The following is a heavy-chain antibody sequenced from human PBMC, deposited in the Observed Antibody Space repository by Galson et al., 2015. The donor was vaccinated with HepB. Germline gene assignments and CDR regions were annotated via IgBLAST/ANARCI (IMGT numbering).Heavy chain of an antibody. J-gene: IGHJ4*02. CDR1: GFTFSNAW. Sequence: SLRLSCAASGFTFSNAWMSWVRQAPGKGLEWVGRIKSKTDGGTTDYAAPVKGRFTISRDDSKNTLYLQMNSLKTEDTAVYYCARDGGQWELPHFDYWGQGTLVTVSS. V-gene: IGHV3-15*01. CDR2: IKSKTDGGTT. CDR3: ARDGGQWELPHFDY. D-gene: IGHD1-26*01.